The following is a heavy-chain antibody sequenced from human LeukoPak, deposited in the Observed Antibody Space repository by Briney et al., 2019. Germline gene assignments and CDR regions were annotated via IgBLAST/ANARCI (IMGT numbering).Heavy chain of an antibody. V-gene: IGHV3-66*01. CDR2: IFSHVET. D-gene: IGHD2-8*01. Sequence: GGSLRLSCAASGFTVGNNYMNWVRQAPGKGLEWVSLIFSHVETSYADSVKGSFTISRDNSKNTLYLQMNGLRVEDTAVYYCARDPPAVSINTYAWGQGTLVTVSS. CDR1: GFTVGNNY. J-gene: IGHJ4*02. CDR3: ARDPPAVSINTYA.